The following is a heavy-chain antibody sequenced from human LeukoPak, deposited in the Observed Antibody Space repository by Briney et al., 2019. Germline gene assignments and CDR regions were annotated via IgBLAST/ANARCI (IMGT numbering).Heavy chain of an antibody. Sequence: GGSLRLSCAASGFTFSSYAMHWVRQAPGKGLEWVAVISYDGGNKYYADSVKGRFTISRDNSKNTVYLQMNSLRAEDTVLYYCASGGLSSSWYLHYWGQGTLVTVSS. CDR3: ASGGLSSSWYLHY. V-gene: IGHV3-30-3*01. J-gene: IGHJ4*02. D-gene: IGHD6-13*01. CDR1: GFTFSSYA. CDR2: ISYDGGNK.